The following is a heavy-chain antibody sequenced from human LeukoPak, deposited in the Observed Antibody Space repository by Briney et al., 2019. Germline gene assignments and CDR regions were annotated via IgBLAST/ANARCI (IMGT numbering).Heavy chain of an antibody. CDR1: VFTFSDYY. CDR2: ISGSGSTV. CDR3: ARDRGNSDPGDWFDS. V-gene: IGHV3-11*01. D-gene: IGHD4-23*01. J-gene: IGHJ5*01. Sequence: PGGSLRLSCAASVFTFSDYYMSWIRQAPGKGLEWVSYISGSGSTVYYAASVRGRFTISRDNAKNSLFLQMNSLRAEDTAVYYCARDRGNSDPGDWFDSWGQETLVTVSS.